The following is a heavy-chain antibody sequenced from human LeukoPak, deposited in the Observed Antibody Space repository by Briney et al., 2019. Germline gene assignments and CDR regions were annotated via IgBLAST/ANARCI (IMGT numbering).Heavy chain of an antibody. CDR3: AKDMQYSGYDSRTIFDY. CDR2: ISSSGGST. J-gene: IGHJ4*02. V-gene: IGHV3-23*01. Sequence: GGSLRLSCVASGFMFSDYAMSWVRQAPGKGLEWVSSISSSGGSTSYADSVKGRFTISRDNSKNTLYLQMNSLRAEDTAVYYCAKDMQYSGYDSRTIFDYWGQGTLVTVSS. D-gene: IGHD5-12*01. CDR1: GFMFSDYA.